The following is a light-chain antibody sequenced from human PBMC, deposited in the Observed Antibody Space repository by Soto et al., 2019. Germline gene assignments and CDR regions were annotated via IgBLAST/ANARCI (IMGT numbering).Light chain of an antibody. Sequence: DIQMTQSPSSLSASVGDRVTITCRASQSISSYLNWYQQKPGKAPKLLIYAASSLQSGVPSRFSGSGSGTEFTLTISSLQPDDFATYYCQQYNSPPWTFGQGTKVDI. CDR1: QSISSY. V-gene: IGKV1-39*01. CDR3: QQYNSPPWT. J-gene: IGKJ1*01. CDR2: AAS.